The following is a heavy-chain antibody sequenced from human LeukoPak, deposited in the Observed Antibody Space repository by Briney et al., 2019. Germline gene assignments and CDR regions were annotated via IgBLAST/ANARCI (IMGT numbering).Heavy chain of an antibody. J-gene: IGHJ5*02. CDR1: GFTFSSYS. D-gene: IGHD3-22*01. CDR3: ARWGSSGSFDP. CDR2: ISSSSSYI. Sequence: GGSLRLSCAASGFTFSSYSMNWVRQAPGKGLEWVSSISSSSSYIYYADSVEGRFTISRDNAKNSLYLQMNSLRAEDTAVYYCARWGSSGSFDPWGQGTLVTVSS. V-gene: IGHV3-21*01.